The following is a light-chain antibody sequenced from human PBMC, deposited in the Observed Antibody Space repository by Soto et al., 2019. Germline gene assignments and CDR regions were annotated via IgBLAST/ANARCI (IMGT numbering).Light chain of an antibody. CDR2: GAS. J-gene: IGKJ1*01. V-gene: IGKV3-15*01. CDR1: QSVANN. Sequence: IGMTQSAATLSVSPGERATLSCRVSQSVANNVAWYQQKPGQPPRLFIYGASTRAAGVPARCSGSGDGRQFSLTISSMQSAEFAIYHCQQHTNCLLWQFGQGSK. CDR3: QQHTNCLLWQ.